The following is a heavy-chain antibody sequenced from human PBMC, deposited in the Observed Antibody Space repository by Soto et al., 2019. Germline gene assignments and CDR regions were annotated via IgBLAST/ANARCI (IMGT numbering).Heavy chain of an antibody. J-gene: IGHJ6*02. CDR3: ARVDDDVDIVPYGMDV. CDR2: ISSSSSYT. CDR1: GFTFSDYY. Sequence: GGSLRLSCAASGFTFSDYYMSWIRQAPGKGLEWVSYISSSSSYTNYADSVKGRFTISRDNAKNSLYLQMNSLRAEDTAVYYCARVDDDVDIVPYGMDVWGQGTTVTVS. D-gene: IGHD5-12*01. V-gene: IGHV3-11*06.